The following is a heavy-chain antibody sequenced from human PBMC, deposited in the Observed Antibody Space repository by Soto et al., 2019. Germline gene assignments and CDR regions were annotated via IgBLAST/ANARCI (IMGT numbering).Heavy chain of an antibody. D-gene: IGHD3-16*01. CDR2: ISAYNGNT. CDR1: AYTCTSYV. Sequence: ASLKVSCHASAYTCTSYVISWVLQAPGQGLEWMGWISAYNGNTNYAQKLQGRVTMTTDTSTSTAYKELRSLRSDDTAVYYCARGFPLGGPGFDYWGQRTLLSVSS. CDR3: ARGFPLGGPGFDY. V-gene: IGHV1-18*01. J-gene: IGHJ4*02.